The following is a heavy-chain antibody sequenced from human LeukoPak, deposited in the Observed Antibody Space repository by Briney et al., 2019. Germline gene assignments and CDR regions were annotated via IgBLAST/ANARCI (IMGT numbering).Heavy chain of an antibody. V-gene: IGHV1-46*01. Sequence: SVKVSCKASGYTFTSYYMHWVRQAPGQGLEWMGIINPSGGSTSYAQKFQGRVTMTRDTSTSTVYMELSSLRSEDTAVYYCARDANIVVVPAAVYYFDYWGQGTLVTVSS. D-gene: IGHD2-2*01. CDR3: ARDANIVVVPAAVYYFDY. CDR1: GYTFTSYY. J-gene: IGHJ4*02. CDR2: INPSGGST.